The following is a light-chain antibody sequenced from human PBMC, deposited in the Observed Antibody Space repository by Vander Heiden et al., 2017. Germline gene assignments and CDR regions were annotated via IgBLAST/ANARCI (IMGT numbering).Light chain of an antibody. V-gene: IGLV2-14*01. J-gene: IGLJ3*02. CDR1: SSDVGGYNY. CDR2: DVS. Sequence: QSALTQPASVSGSPGQSITISCTGTSSDVGGYNYVSWYQQHPGKAPKLMMYDVSNRPSGVSNRFSGSKSGNTASLTISGLQAEDEADDYCSSYTSSSTLFGGGTKLTVL. CDR3: SSYTSSSTL.